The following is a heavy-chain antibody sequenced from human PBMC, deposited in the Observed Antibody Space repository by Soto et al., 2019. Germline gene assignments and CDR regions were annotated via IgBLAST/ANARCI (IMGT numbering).Heavy chain of an antibody. CDR3: ARDSVWFENPYYYGMDV. CDR1: GYTFKSSG. Sequence: SAKISCKSCGYTFKSSGISWAQQAPGQGLEWMGGIIPIFGKTNYAQKFQGRVTITADESTSTAYMELSSLRSEDTAVYYCARDSVWFENPYYYGMDVWGQGTTVTVSS. V-gene: IGHV1-69*13. D-gene: IGHD3-10*01. J-gene: IGHJ6*02. CDR2: IIPIFGKT.